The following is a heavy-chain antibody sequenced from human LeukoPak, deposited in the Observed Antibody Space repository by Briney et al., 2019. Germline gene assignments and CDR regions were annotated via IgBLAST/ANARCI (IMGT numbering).Heavy chain of an antibody. CDR1: GFTFSSYG. D-gene: IGHD2-8*01. J-gene: IGHJ4*02. CDR3: ATDPASYCTSSTCDFDY. Sequence: PGGSLRLSCAASGFTFSSYGMHWVRQAPGKGLEWVASIKQDGSEKYYVGSVKGRFTISRDNAKNSLYLQMNNLGAEDTAVYYCATDPASYCTSSTCDFDYWGQGTLVTVSS. V-gene: IGHV3-7*01. CDR2: IKQDGSEK.